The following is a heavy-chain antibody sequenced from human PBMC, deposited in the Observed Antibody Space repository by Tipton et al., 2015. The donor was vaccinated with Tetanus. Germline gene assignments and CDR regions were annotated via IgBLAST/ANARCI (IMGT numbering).Heavy chain of an antibody. J-gene: IGHJ5*02. CDR3: ARLRYSYGSQAAP. D-gene: IGHD5-18*01. Sequence: TLSLTCTVSGGSISSSSYYWGWIRQPPGKGLEWIGSIYYSGSTYYNPSLKSRVTISVDTSKNQFSLKLSSVTAADTAVYYCARLRYSYGSQAAPWGQGPLVTVSS. CDR1: GGSISSSSYY. CDR2: IYYSGST. V-gene: IGHV4-39*01.